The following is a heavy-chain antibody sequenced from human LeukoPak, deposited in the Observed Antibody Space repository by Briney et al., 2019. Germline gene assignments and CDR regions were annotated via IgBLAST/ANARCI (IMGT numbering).Heavy chain of an antibody. CDR3: ARRGYSYGFDY. J-gene: IGHJ4*02. Sequence: SETLSLTCAVSGGSISSGGYSWSWIRQPPGKGLEWNGYIYHSGSTYYNPSLKSRVTISVDRSKNQFSLKLSSVTAADTAVYYCARRGYSYGFDYWGQGTLVTVSS. CDR1: GGSISSGGYS. D-gene: IGHD5-18*01. V-gene: IGHV4-30-2*01. CDR2: IYHSGST.